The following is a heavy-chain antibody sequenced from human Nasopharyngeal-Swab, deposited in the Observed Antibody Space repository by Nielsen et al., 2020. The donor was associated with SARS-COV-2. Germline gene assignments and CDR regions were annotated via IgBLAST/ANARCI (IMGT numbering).Heavy chain of an antibody. CDR3: AKDLTRGDFVTSNAFDI. Sequence: GGSLRLSCAASGFIFNDYAMHWVRQSPGKALESVAPISWNSGSLGYAASVRGRFTISRDNARKSLYLQLNGLRADDSALYYCAKDLTRGDFVTSNAFDIWGQGTVVTVSS. V-gene: IGHV3-9*01. CDR1: GFIFNDYA. J-gene: IGHJ3*02. CDR2: ISWNSGSL. D-gene: IGHD2-21*02.